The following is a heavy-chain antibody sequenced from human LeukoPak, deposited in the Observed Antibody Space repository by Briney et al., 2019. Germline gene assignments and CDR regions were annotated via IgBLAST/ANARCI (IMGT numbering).Heavy chain of an antibody. CDR1: GFTFSSYG. CDR2: IWYDGSNK. J-gene: IGHJ1*01. CDR3: AKEGYSSSSYEFAEYFQH. V-gene: IGHV3-33*06. Sequence: GRSLRLSCAASGFTFSSYGMHWVRQAPGKGLEWVAVIWYDGSNKYYADSVKGRFTISRDNSKNTLYLQMYSLRAEDTAVYYCAKEGYSSSSYEFAEYFQHWGQGTLVTVSS. D-gene: IGHD6-6*01.